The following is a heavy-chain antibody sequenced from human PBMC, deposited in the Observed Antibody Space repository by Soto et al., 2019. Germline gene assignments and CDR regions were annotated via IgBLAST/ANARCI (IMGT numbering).Heavy chain of an antibody. Sequence: QVQLVQSGAEVKKPGSSVKVSCKASGGTFSSYAISWVRQAPGQGLEWMGGIIPIFGTANYAQKFQGRVTITADKSTSTAYMELSSLRSEDTAVYYCASCSRRCPTKRYYYGMDVWGQGTTVTGSS. V-gene: IGHV1-69*06. CDR2: IIPIFGTA. CDR1: GGTFSSYA. J-gene: IGHJ6*02. CDR3: ASCSRRCPTKRYYYGMDV. D-gene: IGHD1-1*01.